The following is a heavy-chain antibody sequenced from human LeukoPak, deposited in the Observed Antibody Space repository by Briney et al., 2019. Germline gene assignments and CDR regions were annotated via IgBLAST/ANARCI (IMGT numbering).Heavy chain of an antibody. J-gene: IGHJ4*02. CDR1: GGSISSGSYY. CDR2: IYTSGGT. D-gene: IGHD3-22*01. Sequence: PSETLSLTCTVSGGSISSGSYYWSWIRQPAGKGLEWIGRIYTSGGTNYNPSLKSRVTISVDTSKNQFSLKLNSVNAADTAVYYCARGPHSSGYYPLFDYWGQGTLVTVSS. CDR3: ARGPHSSGYYPLFDY. V-gene: IGHV4-61*02.